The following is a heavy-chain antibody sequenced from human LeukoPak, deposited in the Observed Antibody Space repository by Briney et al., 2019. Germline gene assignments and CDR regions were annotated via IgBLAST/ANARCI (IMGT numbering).Heavy chain of an antibody. CDR1: GFTVSSNY. CDR3: ARDRYGSGSYKDY. CDR2: IYSGGST. J-gene: IGHJ4*02. V-gene: IGHV3-53*01. D-gene: IGHD3-10*01. Sequence: GGSLRLSCAASGFTVSSNYMSWVRQAPGKGLEWVSVIYSGGSTYYADSVKGRFTISRDNSKNTLYPQMNSLRAEDTAVYYCARDRYGSGSYKDYWGQGTLVTVSS.